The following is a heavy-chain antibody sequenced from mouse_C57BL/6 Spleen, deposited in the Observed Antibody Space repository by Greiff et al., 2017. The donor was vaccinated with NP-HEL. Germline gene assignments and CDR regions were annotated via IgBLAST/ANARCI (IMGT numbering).Heavy chain of an antibody. Sequence: EVKLVESGGDLVKPGGSLKLSCAASGFTFSSYGMSWVRQTPDKRLEWVATISSGGSYTYYPDSVKGRFTISRDNAKNTLYLQMSSLKSEDTAMYYCAKMIYDGYPWFAYWGQGTLVTVSA. D-gene: IGHD2-3*01. CDR3: AKMIYDGYPWFAY. J-gene: IGHJ3*01. CDR2: ISSGGSYT. CDR1: GFTFSSYG. V-gene: IGHV5-6*01.